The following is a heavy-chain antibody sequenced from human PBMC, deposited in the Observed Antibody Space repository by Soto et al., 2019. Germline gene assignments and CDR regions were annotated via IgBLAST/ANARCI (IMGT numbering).Heavy chain of an antibody. CDR2: INPKSGGT. CDR3: ARGDSTDCSNGVCSFFYNHDMDV. D-gene: IGHD2-8*01. V-gene: IGHV1-2*04. CDR1: GYSFTDYH. J-gene: IGHJ6*02. Sequence: QVQLVQSGAEVKKPGAPVKVSCKASGYSFTDYHIHWVRQAPGQGLEWLGRINPKSGGTSTAQKFQGWVTMTPDTSISTASMELTRLTSDDTAIYYCARGDSTDCSNGVCSFFYNHDMDVWGQGTTVTVSS.